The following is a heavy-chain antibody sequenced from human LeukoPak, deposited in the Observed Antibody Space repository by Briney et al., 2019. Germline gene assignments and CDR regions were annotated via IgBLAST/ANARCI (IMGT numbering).Heavy chain of an antibody. Sequence: GGSLRLSCAASGFTFSTYSMNWVRRAPGKGLEWISYISDSSSTIYYADSVKGRFTISRDNAKNSLYLQMNSLRAEDTAVYYCARACSSSCYYYYYMDVWGKGTTVTVSS. CDR2: ISDSSSTI. D-gene: IGHD6-6*01. V-gene: IGHV3-48*04. CDR1: GFTFSTYS. CDR3: ARACSSSCYYYYYMDV. J-gene: IGHJ6*03.